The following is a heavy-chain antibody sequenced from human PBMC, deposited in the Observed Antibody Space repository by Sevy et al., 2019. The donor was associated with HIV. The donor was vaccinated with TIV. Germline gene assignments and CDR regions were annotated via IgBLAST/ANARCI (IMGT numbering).Heavy chain of an antibody. CDR1: GFTFPIYS. J-gene: IGHJ4*02. CDR3: ARVGSSSWLPFDQ. CDR2: ISYDGNNR. D-gene: IGHD6-13*01. Sequence: GGSLRLSCVASGFTFPIYSVVWVRRAPGKGLEWLTLISYDGNNRYYADSVKGRFTISRDNSNNILYLQMTSLRVEDTAVYYCARVGSSSWLPFDQWGQGTLVTVSS. V-gene: IGHV3-30*04.